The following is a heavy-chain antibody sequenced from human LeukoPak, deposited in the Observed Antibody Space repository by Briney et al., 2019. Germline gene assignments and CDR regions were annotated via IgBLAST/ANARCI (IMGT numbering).Heavy chain of an antibody. Sequence: GGSLRLSCAASGFTFSSYATSWVRQAPGKGLEWVSAISGSGGSTYYADSVKGRFTISRDNSKNTLYLQMNSLRAEDTAVYYCARWTKPRGFDYWGQGTLVTVSS. V-gene: IGHV3-23*01. CDR1: GFTFSSYA. D-gene: IGHD4-23*01. CDR3: ARWTKPRGFDY. J-gene: IGHJ4*02. CDR2: ISGSGGST.